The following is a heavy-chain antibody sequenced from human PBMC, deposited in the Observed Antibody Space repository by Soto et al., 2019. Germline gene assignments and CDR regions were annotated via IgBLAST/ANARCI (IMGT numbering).Heavy chain of an antibody. J-gene: IGHJ5*02. CDR2: IYVTGAA. CDR3: ARLRIATNNYKWFDP. CDR1: GAALNSGNYY. D-gene: IGHD2-21*01. Sequence: SETLSLTCSVSGAALNSGNYYWSWIRQVPGKGLEWIGHIYVTGAADYNPSLRDRITISQDTSERQFSLNLRLVTAADTAVYYCARLRIATNNYKWFDPWGQGTLVTVSS. V-gene: IGHV4-31*03.